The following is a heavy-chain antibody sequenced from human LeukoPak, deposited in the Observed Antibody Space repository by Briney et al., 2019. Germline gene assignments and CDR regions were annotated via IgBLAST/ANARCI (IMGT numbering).Heavy chain of an antibody. CDR3: ARSLQNYYDSQPPPFDY. V-gene: IGHV1-18*01. Sequence: ASVKVSCKASGYTFTSYGISWVRQAPGQGLEWMGWISAYNGNTNYAQKLQGRVTMTTDTSTSTAYMELRSLRSDDTAVYYCARSLQNYYDSQPPPFDYWGQGTLVTVSS. CDR1: GYTFTSYG. J-gene: IGHJ4*02. D-gene: IGHD3-22*01. CDR2: ISAYNGNT.